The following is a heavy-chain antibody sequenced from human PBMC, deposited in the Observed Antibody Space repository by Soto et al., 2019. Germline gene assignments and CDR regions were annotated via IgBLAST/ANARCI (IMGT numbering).Heavy chain of an antibody. CDR1: GGTFSSYA. J-gene: IGHJ1*01. CDR3: ARVSLSRSSGPPAGSSQH. V-gene: IGHV1-69*01. CDR2: IIPIFGTA. Sequence: QVQLVQSGAEVKKPGSSVKVSCKASGGTFSSYAISWVRQAPGQGLEWMGGIIPIFGTANYAQKFQGRVTITADESTSTAYMELSSLRSEDTAVYYCARVSLSRSSGPPAGSSQHWGQGTLVTVSS. D-gene: IGHD6-25*01.